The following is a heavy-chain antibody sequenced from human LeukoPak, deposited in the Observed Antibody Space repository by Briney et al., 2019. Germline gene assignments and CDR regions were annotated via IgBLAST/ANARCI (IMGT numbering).Heavy chain of an antibody. CDR1: GFTFSNYW. CDR3: ARDGDITLTGVIRRGDALDM. CDR2: IKQDGSEK. Sequence: PGRSLRLSCAASGFTFSNYWMTWVRQAPGKGLEWVANIKQDGSEKYYVDSVKGRFTISRDNAKNSVYLQMNILEAEDTAVYYCARDGDITLTGVIRRGDALDMWGRGTMVTVSS. V-gene: IGHV3-7*01. J-gene: IGHJ3*02. D-gene: IGHD3-10*01.